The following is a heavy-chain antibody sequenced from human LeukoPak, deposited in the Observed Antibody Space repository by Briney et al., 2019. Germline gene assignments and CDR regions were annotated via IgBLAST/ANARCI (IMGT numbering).Heavy chain of an antibody. V-gene: IGHV3-7*01. J-gene: IGHJ3*02. CDR2: IRGDGSRK. CDR1: GFTFSAYW. CDR3: ARDANYYDSSGHYYDAFDM. Sequence: GGSLRLSCAASGFTFSAYWTIWVRQAPGKGLEWVANIRGDGSRKYYLDSVRGRFAVSRDNAKNSLFLQMNELRAEDTAMYYCARDANYYDSSGHYYDAFDMWGQGTMVTVSS. D-gene: IGHD3-22*01.